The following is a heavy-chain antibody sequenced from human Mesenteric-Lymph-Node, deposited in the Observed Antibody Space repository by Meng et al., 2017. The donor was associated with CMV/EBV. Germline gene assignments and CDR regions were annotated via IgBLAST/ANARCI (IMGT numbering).Heavy chain of an antibody. D-gene: IGHD2-2*01. CDR2: IYYSGST. CDR1: GGSISSSSYY. CDR3: ARAYIVVVPAAINWFDP. J-gene: IGHJ5*02. V-gene: IGHV4-39*07. Sequence: GSLRLSCTVSGGSISSSSYYWGWIRQPPGKGLEWIGSIYYSGSTYYNPSLKSRVTISVDTSKNQFSLKLSSVTAADTAVYYCARAYIVVVPAAINWFDPWGQGTLVTVSS.